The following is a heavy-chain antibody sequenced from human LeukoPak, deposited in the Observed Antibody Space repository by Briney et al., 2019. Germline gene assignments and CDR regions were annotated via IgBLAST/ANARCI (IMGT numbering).Heavy chain of an antibody. Sequence: GGSLRLSCSASGFTFSAYAMYWVRQAPGKGLEYVSGISSNGGSSFYADSVKGRFTISRDNPKNTLYLQMKSLRAEDTAVYYCAKRDYAESSGHSYFDYWGQGTLVTVSS. CDR3: AKRDYAESSGHSYFDY. CDR1: GFTFSAYA. D-gene: IGHD3-22*01. V-gene: IGHV3-64*04. CDR2: ISSNGGSS. J-gene: IGHJ4*02.